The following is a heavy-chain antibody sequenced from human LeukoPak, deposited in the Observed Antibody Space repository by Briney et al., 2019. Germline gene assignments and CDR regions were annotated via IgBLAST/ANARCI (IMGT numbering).Heavy chain of an antibody. V-gene: IGHV1-8*03. Sequence: ASVKVSCKASGYTFTSYDINWVRQATGQGLEWMGWMNPNSGNTGYAQKFQGRVTITRNTSISTAYMELSSLRSEDTAVCYCAIDSSTSWAYYFDYWGQGTLVTVSS. CDR2: MNPNSGNT. CDR3: AIDSSTSWAYYFDY. CDR1: GYTFTSYD. J-gene: IGHJ4*02. D-gene: IGHD2-2*01.